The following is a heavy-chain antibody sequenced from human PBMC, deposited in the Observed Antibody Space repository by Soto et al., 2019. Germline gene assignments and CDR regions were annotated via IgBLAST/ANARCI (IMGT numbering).Heavy chain of an antibody. V-gene: IGHV1-69*13. CDR1: GGTFSSYA. Sequence: GASVKVSCKASGGTFSSYAISWVRQAPGQGLEWMGGIIPIFGTANYAHKFQGRVTITADESTSTAYMELSSLRSEDTAVYYCASYVDSYGTNWFDPWGQGTLVTVSS. J-gene: IGHJ5*02. CDR2: IIPIFGTA. D-gene: IGHD5-18*01. CDR3: ASYVDSYGTNWFDP.